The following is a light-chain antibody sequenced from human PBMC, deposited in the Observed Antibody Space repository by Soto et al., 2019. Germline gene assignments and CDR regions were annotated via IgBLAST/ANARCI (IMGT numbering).Light chain of an antibody. Sequence: QSVLAQPASVSGSPGQSITISCTGTSSDVGGYNYVSWYQQQPGKAPKLMIYDVSNRPSGISDRFSGSKSGNTASLTISGLQAEDEADYFCSSYTSSSTYVFGTGTKVTV. CDR2: DVS. CDR1: SSDVGGYNY. CDR3: SSYTSSSTYV. J-gene: IGLJ1*01. V-gene: IGLV2-14*01.